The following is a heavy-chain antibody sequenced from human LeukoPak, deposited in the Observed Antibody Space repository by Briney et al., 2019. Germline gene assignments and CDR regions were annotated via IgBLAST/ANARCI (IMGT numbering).Heavy chain of an antibody. V-gene: IGHV3-48*03. CDR3: ARDFPYYDSSGYYYGSHWYFDL. CDR1: GFTFSSYE. Sequence: GGSLRLSCAASGFTFSSYEMNWVRQAPGKGLEWVSYISSSGSTIYYADSVKGRFTISRDNAKNSLYLQMNSLRAEDTAVYYCARDFPYYDSSGYYYGSHWYFDLWGRGTLVTVSS. CDR2: ISSSGSTI. J-gene: IGHJ2*01. D-gene: IGHD3-22*01.